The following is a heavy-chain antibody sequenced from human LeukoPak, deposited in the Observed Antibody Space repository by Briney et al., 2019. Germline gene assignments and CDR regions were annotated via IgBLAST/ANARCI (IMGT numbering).Heavy chain of an antibody. CDR1: GYTFTSYG. CDR3: ARSYDGYVRSFDY. J-gene: IGHJ4*02. V-gene: IGHV1-8*02. D-gene: IGHD5-24*01. CDR2: MNPNSGNT. Sequence: ASVKVSCKASGYTFTSYGISWVRQATGQGLEWMGWMNPNSGNTGYAQKFQGRVTMTRNTSISTAYMELSSLRSEDTAVYYCARSYDGYVRSFDYWGQGALVTVSS.